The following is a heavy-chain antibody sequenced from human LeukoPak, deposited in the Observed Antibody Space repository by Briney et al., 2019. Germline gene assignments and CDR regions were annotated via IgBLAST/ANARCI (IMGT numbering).Heavy chain of an antibody. CDR3: ARFCNNGVCPTDY. V-gene: IGHV1-2*02. CDR1: GYTFTGYY. J-gene: IGHJ4*02. D-gene: IGHD2-8*01. Sequence: ASVKVSCKASGYTFTGYYMHWVRQAPGQGLEWMGWINPNSGGTNYAQKFQGRVTMTRDTSISTAYMELSRLRSDDTAVYYCARFCNNGVCPTDYWGAGTPVTVSS. CDR2: INPNSGGT.